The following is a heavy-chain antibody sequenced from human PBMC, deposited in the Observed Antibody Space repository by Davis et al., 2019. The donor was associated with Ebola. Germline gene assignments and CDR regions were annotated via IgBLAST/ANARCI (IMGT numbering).Heavy chain of an antibody. V-gene: IGHV4-59*08. D-gene: IGHD1-26*01. J-gene: IGHJ4*02. CDR2: IYYSGST. Sequence: SETLSPTCTLSGGSISSYYWSWIRQPPGQGLAWIGYIYYSGSTNYNPSLKSRVTISVDTSKNQFSLKLSSVTAADTAVYYCARHSGSYLTYYFDYWGQGTLVTVSS. CDR1: GGSISSYY. CDR3: ARHSGSYLTYYFDY.